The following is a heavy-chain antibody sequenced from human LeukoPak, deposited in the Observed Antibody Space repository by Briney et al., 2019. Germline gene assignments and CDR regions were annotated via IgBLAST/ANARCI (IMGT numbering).Heavy chain of an antibody. CDR1: GGSISGYY. Sequence: PSETLSLTCTVSGGSISGYYYYWIRQPPGKGLEWIGYVHYSGSTNYNPSLKSRLTISIDKSKNQFSLKLSSVTAADTAVYFCARARGFPDLWGRGTLVTVSS. D-gene: IGHD2-15*01. V-gene: IGHV4-59*01. CDR2: VHYSGST. J-gene: IGHJ2*01. CDR3: ARARGFPDL.